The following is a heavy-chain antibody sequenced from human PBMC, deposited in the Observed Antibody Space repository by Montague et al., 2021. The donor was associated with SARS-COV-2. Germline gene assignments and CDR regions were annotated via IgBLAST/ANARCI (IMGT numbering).Heavy chain of an antibody. CDR3: ARDVRYYYDQ. V-gene: IGHV4-59*01. CDR2: VSYRGST. D-gene: IGHD3-10*01. J-gene: IGHJ4*02. Sequence: SETLSLTCSVSGGSMSSYNWVWIRQPPGKGLEWIGYVSYRGSTNXNLSLKSRVTISLDTSKNRFSLRVTSVTAADTAVYYCARDVRYYYDQWGQGILVTVSS. CDR1: GGSMSSYN.